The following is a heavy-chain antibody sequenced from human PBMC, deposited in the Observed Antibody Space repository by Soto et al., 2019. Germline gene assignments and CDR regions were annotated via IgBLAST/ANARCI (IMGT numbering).Heavy chain of an antibody. V-gene: IGHV1-2*02. D-gene: IGHD6-13*01. CDR3: ARERIAAAGAYYYGMDV. CDR1: GYTFTGYY. Sequence: GASVKVSCKASGYTFTGYYMHWVRQAPGQGLEWMGWINPNSGGTNYAQKFQGRVTMTRDTSISTAYMELSRLRPDDTAVYYCARERIAAAGAYYYGMDVWGQGTTVTVSS. J-gene: IGHJ6*02. CDR2: INPNSGGT.